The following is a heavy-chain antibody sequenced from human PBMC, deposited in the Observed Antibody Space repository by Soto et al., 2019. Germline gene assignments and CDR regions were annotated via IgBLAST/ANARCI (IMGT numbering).Heavy chain of an antibody. CDR3: VREGRSSTSCNTGCAFDI. CDR2: ISSISSYI. D-gene: IGHD2-2*02. V-gene: IGHV3-21*04. CDR1: GFTFSSYS. J-gene: IGHJ3*02. Sequence: GGSLRLSCAASGFTFSSYSMNWVRQAPGKGLEWVSSISSISSYIYYADSVKGRFTISRDNAKTSLYLQINSLRAEDTAVYYCVREGRSSTSCNTGCAFDIWGQGTMVTVSS.